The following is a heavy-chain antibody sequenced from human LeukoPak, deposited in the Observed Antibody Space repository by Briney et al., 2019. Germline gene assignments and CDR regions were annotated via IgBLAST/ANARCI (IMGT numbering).Heavy chain of an antibody. CDR1: GDSVSSNSAA. Sequence: SQTVSLTCPISGDSVSSNSAAWHWLRQSPSRGLEWLGRTYYRSKWYNNYAVSVKSRIAINPDTSKNQFSLQLNSVTPEDTAVYYCARDPAGDVGFDHWGQGTLVTVSS. CDR3: ARDPAGDVGFDH. V-gene: IGHV6-1*01. J-gene: IGHJ4*02. D-gene: IGHD7-27*01. CDR2: TYYRSKWYN.